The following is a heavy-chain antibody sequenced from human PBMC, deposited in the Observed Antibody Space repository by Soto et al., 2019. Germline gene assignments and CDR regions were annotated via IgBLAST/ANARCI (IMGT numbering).Heavy chain of an antibody. V-gene: IGHV1-69*02. Sequence: SVKVSCKASGGTFSSYTISWVRQAPGQGLEWMGRIIPILGIANYAQKFQGRVTITADKSTSTAYMELSSLRSEDTAVYYCARNVVVPAAPADDDILTGYSSLDYWG. D-gene: IGHD3-9*01. CDR1: GGTFSSYT. CDR2: IIPILGIA. CDR3: ARNVVVPAAPADDDILTGYSSLDY. J-gene: IGHJ4*01.